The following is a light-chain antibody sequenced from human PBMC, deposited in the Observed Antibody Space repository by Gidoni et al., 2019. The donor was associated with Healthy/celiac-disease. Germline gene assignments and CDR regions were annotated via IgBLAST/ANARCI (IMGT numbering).Light chain of an antibody. J-gene: IGLJ2*01. CDR2: QDS. CDR1: KLGDKY. V-gene: IGLV3-1*01. CDR3: QAWDSSTVV. Sequence: SYQLTQPPAVFVSPGQTARITCSGDKLGDKYACWYQQKPGQTPVLVIYQDSKRLSGIPERFSGSNSGNTATLTVSGTQAMDEADYYCQAWDSSTVVFGGGTKLTVL.